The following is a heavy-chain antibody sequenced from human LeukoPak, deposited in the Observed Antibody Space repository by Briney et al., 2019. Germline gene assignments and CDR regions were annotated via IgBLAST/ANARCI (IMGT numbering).Heavy chain of an antibody. V-gene: IGHV3-9*01. D-gene: IGHD5-18*01. CDR3: AKAQTGYSYGYYFDS. J-gene: IGHJ4*02. CDR2: ISWNSGTK. CDR1: GFSFHDYA. Sequence: GSSLRLSCAVSGFSFHDYAMHWLRQVPGKGLAWVSGISWNSGTKDYVASVKGRFTISRDNAKNSLYLQMNSLRPEDTALYFCAKAQTGYSYGYYFDSWGQGSLVTVSS.